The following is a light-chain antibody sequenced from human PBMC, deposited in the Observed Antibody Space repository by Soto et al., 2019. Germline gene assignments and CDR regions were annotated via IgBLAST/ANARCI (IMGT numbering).Light chain of an antibody. CDR1: QSVNAN. CDR2: GAS. V-gene: IGKV3-15*01. J-gene: IGKJ1*01. CDR3: QQYNTWLWT. Sequence: EVVMTQSPATLSVSPGERATLSCRASQSVNANLAWYQQKPGQAPRLLIHGASNRATGIQARFSGSGFGTEFILPISSLQSEVFAVYYCQQYNTWLWTFGQGTKVEI.